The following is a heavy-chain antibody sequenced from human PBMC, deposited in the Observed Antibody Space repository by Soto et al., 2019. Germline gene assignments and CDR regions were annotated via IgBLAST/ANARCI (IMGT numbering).Heavy chain of an antibody. CDR1: GGSFSGYY. CDR3: ARWEYYGSGSYYYYGMDV. V-gene: IGHV4-34*01. J-gene: IGHJ6*02. CDR2: INHSGST. Sequence: LSLTCAVYGGSFSGYYWSWIRQPPGKGLEWIGEINHSGSTNYNPSLKSRVTISVDTSKNQFSLKLSSVTAADTAVYYCARWEYYGSGSYYYYGMDVWGQGTTVTVSS. D-gene: IGHD3-10*01.